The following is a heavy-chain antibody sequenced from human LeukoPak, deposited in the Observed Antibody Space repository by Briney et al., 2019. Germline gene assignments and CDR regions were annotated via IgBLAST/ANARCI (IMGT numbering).Heavy chain of an antibody. CDR1: GGSISSGSYY. D-gene: IGHD2-2*01. CDR3: ARDSYCSSTSSLFDY. J-gene: IGHJ4*02. CDR2: IYTSGST. V-gene: IGHV4-61*02. Sequence: PSETLSLTCTVSGGSISSGSYYWSWIRQPAGKGLEWIGRIYTSGSTNYNPSLKSRVTISVDTSKNQFSLKLSSVTAADTAVYYCARDSYCSSTSSLFDYWGQGTLVTVSS.